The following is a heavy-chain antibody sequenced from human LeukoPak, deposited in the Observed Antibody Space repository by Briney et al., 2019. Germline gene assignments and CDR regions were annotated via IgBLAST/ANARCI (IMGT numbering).Heavy chain of an antibody. Sequence: ASVKVSCKASGGTFSSYAISWVRQAPGQGLEWMGGIIPIFGTANYAQKFQGRVTITADESTSTAYMELSSLRSEDTAVYYCARGAVVVTSYCYYGMDVWGQGTTVTVSS. CDR2: IIPIFGTA. CDR1: GGTFSSYA. V-gene: IGHV1-69*13. J-gene: IGHJ6*02. CDR3: ARGAVVVTSYCYYGMDV. D-gene: IGHD2-15*01.